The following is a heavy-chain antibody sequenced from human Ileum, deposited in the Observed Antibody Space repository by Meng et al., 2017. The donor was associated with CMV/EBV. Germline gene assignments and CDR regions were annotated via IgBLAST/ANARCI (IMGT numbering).Heavy chain of an antibody. CDR3: ARDGLSGRYFDY. CDR2: IDTNTGHP. Sequence: CKASGYTFTSNNVMWVRQAHGQGPEWMGWIDTNTGHPTYAQGFTGRFVFSLDTSVSTAYLQISSLKAEDTAVYYCARDGLSGRYFDYWGQGTLVTVSS. V-gene: IGHV7-4-1*02. D-gene: IGHD1-26*01. CDR1: GYTFTSNN. J-gene: IGHJ4*02.